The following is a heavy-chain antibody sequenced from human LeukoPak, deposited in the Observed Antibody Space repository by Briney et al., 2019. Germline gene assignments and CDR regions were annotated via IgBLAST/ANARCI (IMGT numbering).Heavy chain of an antibody. Sequence: GGSLRLSCAASGFTFSNAWMSWVRQAPGKGLEWVGRVKSKTNGGTTAYAAPVKGRFTTSRDDSKNTYLQMNSLKSEDTAVYYCTAGIGHSDLDYWGQGTLVTVSS. CDR2: VKSKTNGGTT. CDR1: GFTFSNAW. D-gene: IGHD6-13*01. J-gene: IGHJ4*02. V-gene: IGHV3-15*01. CDR3: TAGIGHSDLDY.